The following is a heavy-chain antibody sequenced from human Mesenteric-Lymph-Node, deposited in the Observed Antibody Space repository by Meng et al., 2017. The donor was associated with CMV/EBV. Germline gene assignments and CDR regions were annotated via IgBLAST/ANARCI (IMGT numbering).Heavy chain of an antibody. J-gene: IGHJ4*02. Sequence: GESLKISCAASGFSVGTNYMSWVRQAPGKGLEWVSVIHGDGRIAFYADSVKGRFTISRDNAKISLYLQMNSLRAEDTAVYYCARAGPYSSSRHWDYWGQGTLVTVSS. CDR2: IHGDGRIA. D-gene: IGHD6-13*01. CDR1: GFSVGTNY. V-gene: IGHV3-53*01. CDR3: ARAGPYSSSRHWDY.